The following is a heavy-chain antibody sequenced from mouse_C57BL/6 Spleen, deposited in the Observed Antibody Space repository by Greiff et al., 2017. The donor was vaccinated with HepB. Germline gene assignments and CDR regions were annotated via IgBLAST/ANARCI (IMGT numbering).Heavy chain of an antibody. J-gene: IGHJ1*03. D-gene: IGHD1-1*01. CDR2: IDPSDSYT. Sequence: QVQLQQPGAELVMPGASVKLSCKASGYTFTSYWMHWVKQRPGQGLEWIGEIDPSDSYTNYNQKFKGKSTLTVDKSSSTAYMKRSSLTSEDSAVYYCARSRYYGSSYGYFDVWGTGTTVTVSS. CDR3: ARSRYYGSSYGYFDV. V-gene: IGHV1-69*01. CDR1: GYTFTSYW.